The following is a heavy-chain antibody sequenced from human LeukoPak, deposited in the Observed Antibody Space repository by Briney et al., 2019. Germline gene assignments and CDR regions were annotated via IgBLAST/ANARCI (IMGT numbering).Heavy chain of an antibody. CDR2: IRGKRYGATT. Sequence: PGGSLRLSCAASGFTFSSYSMNWVRQAPGKGLEWVGFIRGKRYGATTEYAASVKGRFTTSKDDSKSIAYLQINSLKSQDTAVYYCIRVRQLGWFDPWGQGTLVTVSS. V-gene: IGHV3-49*04. CDR1: GFTFSSYS. CDR3: IRVRQLGWFDP. J-gene: IGHJ5*02. D-gene: IGHD6-6*01.